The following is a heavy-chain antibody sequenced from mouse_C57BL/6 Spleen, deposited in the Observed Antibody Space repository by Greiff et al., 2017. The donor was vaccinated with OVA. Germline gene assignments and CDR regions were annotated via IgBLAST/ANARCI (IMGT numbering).Heavy chain of an antibody. Sequence: QVHVKQSGAELAKPGASVKLSCKASGYTFTSYWMHWVKQRPGQGLEWIGYINPSSGYTKYNQKFKDKATLTADKSSSTAYMQLSSLTYEDSAVYYCAGSSLHYFDYWGQGTTLTVSS. CDR2: INPSSGYT. V-gene: IGHV1-7*01. CDR1: GYTFTSYW. CDR3: AGSSLHYFDY. D-gene: IGHD1-1*01. J-gene: IGHJ2*01.